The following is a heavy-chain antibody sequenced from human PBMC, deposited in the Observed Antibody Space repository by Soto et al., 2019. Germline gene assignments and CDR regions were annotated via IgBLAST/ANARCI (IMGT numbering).Heavy chain of an antibody. CDR2: ILYDGSNK. Sequence: QVQLVESGGGVVQPGRSLRLSCAASGFTFRSYGMHWVRQAPGKGLEWVAGILYDGSNKYYADSVKGRFTISRDNSKNTLYLQMNSLRAEETAVYYCAKEDGSGGYSYDYWGQGTLVTVSS. CDR3: AKEDGSGGYSYDY. J-gene: IGHJ4*02. CDR1: GFTFRSYG. D-gene: IGHD6-19*01. V-gene: IGHV3-30*18.